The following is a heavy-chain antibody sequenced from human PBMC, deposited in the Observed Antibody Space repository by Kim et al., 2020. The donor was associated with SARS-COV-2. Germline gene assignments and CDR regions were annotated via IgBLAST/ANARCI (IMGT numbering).Heavy chain of an antibody. J-gene: IGHJ1*01. CDR2: ISAYNGNT. D-gene: IGHD1-26*01. CDR3: ARGPLYSGSYYRGYFQH. CDR1: GYTFTSYG. Sequence: ASVKVSCKASGYTFTSYGISWVRQEPGQGLEWMGWISAYNGNTNYAQKLQGRVTMTTDTSTSTAYMELRSLRSDDTAVYYCARGPLYSGSYYRGYFQHWGQGTLVTVSS. V-gene: IGHV1-18*01.